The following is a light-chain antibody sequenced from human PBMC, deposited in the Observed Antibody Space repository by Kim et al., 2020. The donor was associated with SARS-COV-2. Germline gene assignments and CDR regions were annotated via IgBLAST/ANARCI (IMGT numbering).Light chain of an antibody. CDR1: QSVYNSY. CDR2: GAS. Sequence: EIVLTQSPGTLFLSPGERATLSCRASQSVYNSYLAWYQQKPGQAPRLLISGASSRAAGIPDRFNGSGSGTDFTLTIIRLEAEDSAVYHCHQYGSSPQPFGQGTKVDIK. J-gene: IGKJ1*01. CDR3: HQYGSSPQP. V-gene: IGKV3-20*01.